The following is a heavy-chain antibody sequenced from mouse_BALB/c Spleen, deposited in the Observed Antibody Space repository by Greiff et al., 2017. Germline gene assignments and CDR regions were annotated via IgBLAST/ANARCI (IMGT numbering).Heavy chain of an antibody. CDR2: ISYDGSN. V-gene: IGHV3-6*02. CDR3: ARGGLRLGAWFAY. CDR1: GYSITSGYY. J-gene: IGHJ3*01. D-gene: IGHD2-4*01. Sequence: ESGPGLVKPSQSLSLTCSVTGYSITSGYYWNWIRQFPGNKLEWMGYISYDGSNNYNPSLKNRISITRDTSKNQFFLKLNSVTTEDTATYYCARGGLRLGAWFAYWGQGTLVTVSA.